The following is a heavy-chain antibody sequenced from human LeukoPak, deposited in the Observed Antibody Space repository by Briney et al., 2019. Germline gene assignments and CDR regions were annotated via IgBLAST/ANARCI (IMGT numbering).Heavy chain of an antibody. CDR1: GDSISSSSSY. CDR2: IYYSGST. Sequence: PSETLSLTCTVSGDSISSSSSYWGWIRQPPGEGLEWIGSIYYSGSTNYNPSLKSRVTISVDTSKNQFSLKLSSVTAADTAVYYCARGIRGRNDGPYYYYYMDVWGKGTTVTVSS. D-gene: IGHD1-1*01. J-gene: IGHJ6*03. V-gene: IGHV4-39*07. CDR3: ARGIRGRNDGPYYYYYMDV.